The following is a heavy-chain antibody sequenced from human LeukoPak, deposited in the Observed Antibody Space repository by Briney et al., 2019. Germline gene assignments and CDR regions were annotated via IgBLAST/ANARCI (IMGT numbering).Heavy chain of an antibody. CDR1: GFTFSSHA. CDR3: AKDPEYCSGGSCYSAYYYFDY. D-gene: IGHD2-15*01. Sequence: GGSLRLSCAASGFTFSSHAMSWVRQAPGKGLEWVSAISGSGGSTYYADSVKGRFTISRDNSKNTLYLQMNSLRAEDTAVYYCAKDPEYCSGGSCYSAYYYFDYWGQGTLVTVSS. V-gene: IGHV3-23*01. J-gene: IGHJ4*02. CDR2: ISGSGGST.